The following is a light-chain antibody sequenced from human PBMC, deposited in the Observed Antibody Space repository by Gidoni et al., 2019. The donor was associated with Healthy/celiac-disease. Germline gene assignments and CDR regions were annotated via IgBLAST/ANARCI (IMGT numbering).Light chain of an antibody. J-gene: IGKJ4*01. Sequence: EIVLPQSPGTLSLSPGERATISCRASQSVSSSYLAWYQQKPGQAPRLLIYGASSSATGIPDRFSGSGSGTDFTLTISRLEPEDFAVYYCQQYGSSTGLTFGGGTKVEIK. CDR3: QQYGSSTGLT. CDR1: QSVSSSY. V-gene: IGKV3-20*01. CDR2: GAS.